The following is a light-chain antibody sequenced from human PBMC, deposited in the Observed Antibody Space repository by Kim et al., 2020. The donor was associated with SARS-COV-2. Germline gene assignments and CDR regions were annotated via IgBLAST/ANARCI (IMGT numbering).Light chain of an antibody. Sequence: DIQMTQSPSSLSASVGDRVTITCQASLDISNSLNWYQQRPGKAPKLLIYDASRLVTGAPSRFSGSGFATDFTFTITNLQPEDVATYYCQQYDNRPQTFGAGTKVDIK. CDR2: DAS. J-gene: IGKJ4*01. CDR3: QQYDNRPQT. V-gene: IGKV1-33*01. CDR1: LDISNS.